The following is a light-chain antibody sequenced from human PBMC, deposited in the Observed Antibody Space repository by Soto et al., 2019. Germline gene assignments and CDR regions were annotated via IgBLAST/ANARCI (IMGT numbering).Light chain of an antibody. CDR1: QSISIW. CDR2: KAS. Sequence: DIQMTQSPSTLSASVGDRVTITCRASQSISIWLAWYQQKPGKAPKILIYKASSLESGVPSRFSGSGSGTEFTLTSSSLQPDDFATYYCQQYNSYSRTFGQGTKVDIK. CDR3: QQYNSYSRT. V-gene: IGKV1-5*03. J-gene: IGKJ1*01.